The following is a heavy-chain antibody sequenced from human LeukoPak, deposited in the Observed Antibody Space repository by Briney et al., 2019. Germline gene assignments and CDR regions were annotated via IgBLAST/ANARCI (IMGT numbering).Heavy chain of an antibody. V-gene: IGHV4-34*01. J-gene: IGHJ3*02. CDR2: IYHSGST. D-gene: IGHD3-3*01. Sequence: PSETLSLTCAVYGGSFSGYYWSWIRQPPGKGLEWIGSIYHSGSTYYNPSLKSRVTISVDTSKNQFSLKLSSVTAADTAVYYCARVPPIYDAFDIWGQGTMVTVSS. CDR3: ARVPPIYDAFDI. CDR1: GGSFSGYY.